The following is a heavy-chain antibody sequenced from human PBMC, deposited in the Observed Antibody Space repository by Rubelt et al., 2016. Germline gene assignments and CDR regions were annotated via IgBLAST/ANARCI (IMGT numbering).Heavy chain of an antibody. D-gene: IGHD1-14*01. Sequence: QVQLQESGPGLVKPSETLSLTCTVSGYSISSGYYWGWIRQPPGKGLEWIGTISHSGGTFYSPSLKSRVTISADPSKNQFAVKLSSVTAADTAVYYCARGRSRNAFDIWGQGTMVTVSS. CDR1: GYSISSGYY. CDR3: ARGRSRNAFDI. CDR2: ISHSGGT. J-gene: IGHJ3*02. V-gene: IGHV4-38-2*02.